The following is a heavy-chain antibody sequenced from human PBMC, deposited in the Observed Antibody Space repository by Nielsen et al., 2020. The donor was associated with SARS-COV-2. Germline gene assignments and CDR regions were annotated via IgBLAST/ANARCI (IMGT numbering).Heavy chain of an antibody. CDR1: GFTFSSYD. Sequence: GGSLRLSCAASGFTFSSYDMHWVRQATGKGLEWVSAIGTAGDTYYPGSVKGRFTISRENAKNSLYLQMNSLRAGDTAVYYCARGIHYTLYYYYYYGMDVWGQGTTVTVSS. J-gene: IGHJ6*02. D-gene: IGHD3-3*01. V-gene: IGHV3-13*04. CDR2: IGTAGDT. CDR3: ARGIHYTLYYYYYYGMDV.